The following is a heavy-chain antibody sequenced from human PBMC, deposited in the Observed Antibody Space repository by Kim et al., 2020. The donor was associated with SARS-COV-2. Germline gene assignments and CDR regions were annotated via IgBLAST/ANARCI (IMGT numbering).Heavy chain of an antibody. CDR1: GYTLTELS. CDR3: ATSETWWELLGY. Sequence: ASVKVSCKVSGYTLTELSMHWVRQAPGKGLEWMGGFDPEDGETIYAQKFQGRVTMTEDTSTDTAYMELSSLRSEDTAVYYCATSETWWELLGYWGQGTLVTVSS. V-gene: IGHV1-24*01. J-gene: IGHJ4*02. D-gene: IGHD1-26*01. CDR2: FDPEDGET.